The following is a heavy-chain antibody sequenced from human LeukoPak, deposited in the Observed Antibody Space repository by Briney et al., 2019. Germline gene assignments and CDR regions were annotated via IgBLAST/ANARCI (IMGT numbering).Heavy chain of an antibody. CDR1: GYTFTSYY. CDR3: ARAAGATYFDY. D-gene: IGHD1-26*01. V-gene: IGHV1-46*01. CDR2: INPSGGST. J-gene: IGHJ4*02. Sequence: ASVKVSCKASGYTFTSYYIHWVRQAPGQGLEWMGIINPSGGSTSYAQKFQGRVTMTRDTSTGTVYMELSSLGSEDTAVYYCARAAGATYFDYWGQGTLVTVSS.